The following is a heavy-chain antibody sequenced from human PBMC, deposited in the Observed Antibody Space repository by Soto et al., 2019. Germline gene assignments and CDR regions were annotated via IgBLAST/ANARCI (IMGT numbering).Heavy chain of an antibody. CDR2: IVPMFGTA. CDR1: GGTSTRYA. CDR3: NRGSEYDFWSGYL. J-gene: IGHJ4*02. V-gene: IGHV1-69*06. Sequence: QERLVQSGAEVRKPGSSVKVSCKVTGGTSTRYAINWVRQAPGQGLEWMGGIVPMFGTAKYAQKFQGRVTITADTSTNIAYLELRSLRSEDTAVYYCNRGSEYDFWSGYLWGQGTLVSVSS. D-gene: IGHD3-3*01.